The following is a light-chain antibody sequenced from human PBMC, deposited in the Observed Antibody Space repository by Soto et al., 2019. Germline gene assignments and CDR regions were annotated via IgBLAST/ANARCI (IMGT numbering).Light chain of an antibody. CDR2: DTS. Sequence: DIQMTQSPSTLSASVGDRVTITCRASQSLSGWLAWYQQKPGKAPNLLIYDTSTLKSGVPSRFSGSGSGTDFTLTISSLQPEDSATYYCQQYNSYSRTFGQGTKVEI. CDR3: QQYNSYSRT. CDR1: QSLSGW. V-gene: IGKV1-5*01. J-gene: IGKJ1*01.